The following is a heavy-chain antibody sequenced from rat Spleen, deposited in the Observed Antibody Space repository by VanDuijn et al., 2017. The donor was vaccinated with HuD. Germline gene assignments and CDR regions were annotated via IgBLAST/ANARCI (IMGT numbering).Heavy chain of an antibody. CDR3: ARHEGSYRDYWYFDF. Sequence: EVQLVESGGGLVQPGRSLKLSCAASGFTFSDYYMAWVRQAPKKGLEWVASISYEGSGTYYGDSVKGRFTISRDNAKSTLYLQMNSLRSEDTATYYCARHEGSYRDYWYFDFWGPGTMVTVSS. V-gene: IGHV5-22*01. CDR1: GFTFSDYY. D-gene: IGHD1-2*01. J-gene: IGHJ1*01. CDR2: ISYEGSGT.